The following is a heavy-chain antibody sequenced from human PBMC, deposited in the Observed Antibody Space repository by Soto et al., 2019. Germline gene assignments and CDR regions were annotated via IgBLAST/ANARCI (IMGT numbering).Heavy chain of an antibody. CDR3: ARHGPSKVSDYYYAIDV. D-gene: IGHD2-8*01. V-gene: IGHV5-51*01. CDR2: IYPGDSDA. Sequence: PGGSVKISCNGSIYTFTNYYIGWVRQMPGKGLEWMGMIYPGDSDARYSPSFQGHVTISADKSTTTAYVQWSRLEASDAAIYYCARHGPSKVSDYYYAIDVWGQGTTVTVSS. CDR1: IYTFTNYY. J-gene: IGHJ6*02.